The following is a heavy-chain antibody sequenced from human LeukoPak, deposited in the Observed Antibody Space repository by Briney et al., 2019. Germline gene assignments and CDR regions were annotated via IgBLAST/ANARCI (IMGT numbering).Heavy chain of an antibody. CDR2: IYPGDSDT. CDR3: ARRSKGYCSSTSCYPPDY. V-gene: IGHV5-51*01. CDR1: GYSFTSYW. J-gene: IGHJ4*02. D-gene: IGHD2-2*01. Sequence: GESLKISCKGSGYSFTSYWIGWVRQMPGKGLEWMGIIYPGDSDTRYSPSFQGQVTISADKSINTAYLQWSSLKASDTAMYYCARRSKGYCSSTSCYPPDYWGQGTLVTVSS.